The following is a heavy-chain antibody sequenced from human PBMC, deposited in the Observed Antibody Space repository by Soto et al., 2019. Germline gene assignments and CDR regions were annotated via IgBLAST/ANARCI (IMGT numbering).Heavy chain of an antibody. CDR1: GGTFSSYA. D-gene: IGHD2-2*01. J-gene: IGHJ5*02. CDR3: ARDLSSVVVVPAAIAEHTNWFDP. V-gene: IGHV1-69*06. CDR2: IIPIFGTA. Sequence: SVKVSCKASGGTFSSYAISFVRQAPGQGLEWMGGIIPIFGTANYAQKFQGRVTITADKSTSTAYMELSSLRSEDTAVYYCARDLSSVVVVPAAIAEHTNWFDPWGQGTLVTVSS.